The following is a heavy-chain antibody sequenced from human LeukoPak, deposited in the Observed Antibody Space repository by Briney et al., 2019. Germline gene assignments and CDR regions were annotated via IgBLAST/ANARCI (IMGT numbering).Heavy chain of an antibody. CDR1: GFTFSSYA. V-gene: IGHV3-30-3*01. Sequence: PGRSLRLSCAASGFTFSSYAMHWVRQAPGKGLEWVAVISYDGSNKYYADSVKGRFTISRDNSKNTLYLQTNSLRAEDTAVYYCAREEWELLPEAYYYYGMDVWGQGTTVTVSS. CDR3: AREEWELLPEAYYYYGMDV. CDR2: ISYDGSNK. D-gene: IGHD1-26*01. J-gene: IGHJ6*02.